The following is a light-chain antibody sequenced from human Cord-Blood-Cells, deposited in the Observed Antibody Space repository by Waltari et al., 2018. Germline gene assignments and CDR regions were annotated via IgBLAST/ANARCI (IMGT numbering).Light chain of an antibody. Sequence: QSALTQPASVSGSPGQSITISCTGTSSDVGSYNLVSWYQQHPGKAPKLMIYEGSKRPSGVSNRFSGSKACKPAFLTISGVPAGGEGGYYRCLYASWVFGGGTQATV. CDR2: EGS. V-gene: IGLV2-23*01. J-gene: IGLJ2*01. CDR1: SSDVGSYNL. CDR3: CLYASWV.